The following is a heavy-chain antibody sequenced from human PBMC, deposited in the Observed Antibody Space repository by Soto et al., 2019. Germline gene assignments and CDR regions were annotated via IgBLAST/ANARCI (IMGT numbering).Heavy chain of an antibody. V-gene: IGHV4-34*01. CDR2: INHSGST. D-gene: IGHD3-3*01. CDR1: GGSFSGYY. Sequence: QVQLQQWGAGLLKPSETLSLTCAVYGGSFSGYYWSWIRQPPGKGLEWIGEINHSGSTNYNPSLKSRVTISVDTSKNQFSLKLSSVAAADTAVYYCARGGYDFWSGYYTDAYMDVWGRGTTVTVSS. CDR3: ARGGYDFWSGYYTDAYMDV. J-gene: IGHJ6*03.